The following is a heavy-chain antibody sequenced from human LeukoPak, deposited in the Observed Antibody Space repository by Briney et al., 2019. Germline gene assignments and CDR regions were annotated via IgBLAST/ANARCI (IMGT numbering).Heavy chain of an antibody. CDR2: VIPVFGTS. V-gene: IGHV1-69*01. D-gene: IGHD2-21*01. CDR3: ATSEDPVAIPIT. Sequence: ASVKVSCKASGGTFRTSGVNWVRQAPGQGLELMGCVIPVFGTSNYAEKFQDRVTITADESTSTAYLELRSLRSEDTAVYYCATSEDPVAIPITWGQGTLVTVSS. J-gene: IGHJ5*02. CDR1: GGTFRTSG.